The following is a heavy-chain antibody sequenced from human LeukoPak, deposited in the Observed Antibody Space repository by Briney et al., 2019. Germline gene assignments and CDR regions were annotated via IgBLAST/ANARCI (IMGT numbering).Heavy chain of an antibody. D-gene: IGHD1-26*01. CDR2: MYISGST. CDR1: GVSITNYY. Sequence: SETLSLTCTVSGVSITNYYWAWIRQPAGKGLEWIGRMYISGSTNYNPSLRSRVSISIDKTKNQFSLKLRSVTAADTAIYYCARDYLVGAPLDSWGQGTLVTVSS. CDR3: ARDYLVGAPLDS. J-gene: IGHJ4*02. V-gene: IGHV4-4*07.